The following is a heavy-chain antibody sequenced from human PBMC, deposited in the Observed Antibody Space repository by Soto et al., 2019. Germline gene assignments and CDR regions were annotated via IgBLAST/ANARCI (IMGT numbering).Heavy chain of an antibody. D-gene: IGHD3-16*01. CDR2: ISTDNGNT. CDR1: GYTFTNSG. V-gene: IGHV1-18*01. Sequence: ASVKVSCKASGYTFTNSGISWVRQAPGQGLEWMGWISTDNGNTNYAQHLQGRVSMTTDTSTSTAYMDLRSLRSDDTAIYYCAMVDVYVTPSPQDVWGQGTTVTVSS. CDR3: AMVDVYVTPSPQDV. J-gene: IGHJ6*02.